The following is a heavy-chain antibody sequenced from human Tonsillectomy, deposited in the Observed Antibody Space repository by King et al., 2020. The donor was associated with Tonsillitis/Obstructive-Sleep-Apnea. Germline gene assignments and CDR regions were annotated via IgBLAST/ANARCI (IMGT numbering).Heavy chain of an antibody. CDR2: ISYDWSNK. CDR1: GFNLSSYA. Sequence: VQLVESGGGVVQPGRSLRLSCSASGFNLSSYAMHWVPQAPGKGLEWVAGISYDWSNKYFAESVKGRFTIPRDNSKNTLYLQMNSLRAEDTAVYYCARDWLYYDFWSGYYTFDYWGQGTLVTVSS. D-gene: IGHD3-3*01. V-gene: IGHV3-30*01. CDR3: ARDWLYYDFWSGYYTFDY. J-gene: IGHJ4*02.